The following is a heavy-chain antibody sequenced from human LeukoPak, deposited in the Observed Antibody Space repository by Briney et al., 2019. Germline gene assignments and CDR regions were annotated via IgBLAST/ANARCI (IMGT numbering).Heavy chain of an antibody. J-gene: IGHJ1*01. CDR2: IFYSGET. D-gene: IGHD2-2*01. CDR3: ARPQLSAPEDAFDI. V-gene: IGHV4-39*01. Sequence: SETLSLTCIVFGGSISSSSYYWTWIRQSPGKGLEWIGNIFYSGETYYNPSLESRVTISIDTTRNQFSLKLTSVTAADTAMYYCARPQLSAPEDAFDIWGQGTLVTVSS. CDR1: GGSISSSSYY.